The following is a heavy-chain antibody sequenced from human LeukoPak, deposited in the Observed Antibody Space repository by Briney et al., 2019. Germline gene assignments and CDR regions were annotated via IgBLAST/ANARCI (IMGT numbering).Heavy chain of an antibody. Sequence: SGTLSLTCAVSGGSISSYYWSWVRQTAGKGLEWVSRIYTSGSTDYAPSLKCRVTISVAKSKHQSSLKLNCLTAEDTTGYYFARNPLGSCRSASCLRLWHCHLWGRGPRDSVPT. CDR3: ARNPLGSCRSASCLRLWHCHL. D-gene: IGHD2-2*01. CDR1: GGSISSYY. J-gene: IGHJ2*01. V-gene: IGHV4-59*10. CDR2: IYTSGST.